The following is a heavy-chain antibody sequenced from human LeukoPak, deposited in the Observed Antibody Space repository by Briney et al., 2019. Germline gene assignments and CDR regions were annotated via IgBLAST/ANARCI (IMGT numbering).Heavy chain of an antibody. Sequence: GRSLRLSCAASGFTFSTYGMHWVRQAPGKGLEWVAVISYDGSIKYYADSVKGRFIISRDNSKNTLYLEMNSLRAEDTAVYFCAKSVYYGSGTANDWGQGTLVTVSS. D-gene: IGHD3-10*01. CDR3: AKSVYYGSGTAND. CDR1: GFTFSTYG. V-gene: IGHV3-30*18. CDR2: ISYDGSIK. J-gene: IGHJ4*02.